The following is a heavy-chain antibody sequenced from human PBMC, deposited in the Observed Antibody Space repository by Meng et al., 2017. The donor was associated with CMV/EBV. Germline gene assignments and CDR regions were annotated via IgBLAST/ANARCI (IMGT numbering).Heavy chain of an antibody. J-gene: IGHJ5*02. D-gene: IGHD3-3*01. CDR2: INPSGGST. CDR1: NSYY. CDR3: ARESGIFGVVIISRSNWFDP. Sequence: NSYYMHWVRQAPGQGLEWMGIINPSGGSTSYAQKFQGRVTMTRDTSTSTVYMELSSLRSEDTAVYYCARESGIFGVVIISRSNWFDPWGQGTLVTVSS. V-gene: IGHV1-46*02.